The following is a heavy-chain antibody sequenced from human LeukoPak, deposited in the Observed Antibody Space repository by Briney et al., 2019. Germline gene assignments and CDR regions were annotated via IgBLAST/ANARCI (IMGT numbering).Heavy chain of an antibody. CDR3: ARGPFNYPQSHWTNDY. CDR2: ISYDGKYQ. V-gene: IGHV3-30*04. CDR1: GFTFRDYA. J-gene: IGHJ4*02. D-gene: IGHD3/OR15-3a*01. Sequence: GRSLRLSCAASGFTFRDYAMHWVRQAPGKGLEWVALISYDGKYQFYADSVKGRFTISRDDSKNTLYVQMNSLRAEDTAVYYCARGPFNYPQSHWTNDYWGQGTLVTVSS.